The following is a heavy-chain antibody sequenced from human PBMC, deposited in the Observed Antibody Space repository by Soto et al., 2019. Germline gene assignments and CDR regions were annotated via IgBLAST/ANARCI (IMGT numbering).Heavy chain of an antibody. J-gene: IGHJ4*02. CDR2: ISSSCSYT. V-gene: IGHV3-11*06. D-gene: IGHD1-1*01. CDR1: GFTFSDYY. CDR3: ARERTTGTYNY. Sequence: QVQLVESGGGLVKPGGSLRLSCAASGFTFSDYYMSWIRQAPGKGLEWVSYISSSCSYTNYADSVKGRFTISRDNAKNSLYLQMNSLRAEDTAVYYCARERTTGTYNYWGQGTLVTVSS.